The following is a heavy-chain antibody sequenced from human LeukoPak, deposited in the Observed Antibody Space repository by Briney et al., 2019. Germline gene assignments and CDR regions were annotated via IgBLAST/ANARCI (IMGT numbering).Heavy chain of an antibody. CDR1: GYSISSGYY. D-gene: IGHD6-6*01. CDR3: ARDLPPEYSSSSSEV. J-gene: IGHJ4*02. Sequence: PSETLSLTCTVSGYSISSGYYWGWIRQSPGKGLEWIGEIYHSGSTNYNPSLESRVTMSVDKSKNQSSLKLSSVTAADTAVYYCARDLPPEYSSSSSEVWGQGTLVTVSS. V-gene: IGHV4-38-2*02. CDR2: IYHSGST.